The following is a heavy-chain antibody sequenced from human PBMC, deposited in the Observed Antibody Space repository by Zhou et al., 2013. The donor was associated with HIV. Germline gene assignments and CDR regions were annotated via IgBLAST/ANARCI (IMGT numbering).Heavy chain of an antibody. CDR2: ISAYNGNT. CDR3: ARDHDILTGPYYGMDV. CDR1: GYTFTGHY. Sequence: QVELVQSGAELKKPGASVKVSCKASGYTFTGHYLYWVRQAPGQGLEWMGWISAYNGNTNYAQKLQGRVTMTTDTSTSTAYMELRSLRSDDTAVYYCARDHDILTGPYYGMDVWGQGTTVTVSS. J-gene: IGHJ6*02. V-gene: IGHV1-18*04. D-gene: IGHD3-9*01.